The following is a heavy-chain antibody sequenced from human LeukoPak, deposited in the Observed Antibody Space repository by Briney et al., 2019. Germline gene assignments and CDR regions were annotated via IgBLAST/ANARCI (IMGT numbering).Heavy chain of an antibody. CDR3: AKDHTVITMVREAHFDY. J-gene: IGHJ4*02. Sequence: GGSLRLSCAASGLTFSSYAMSWVRQAPGKGLEWVSAISGSGGSTYYADSVKDRFTISRDNSKNTLYLQMNSLRAEDTAVYYCAKDHTVITMVREAHFDYWGQGTLVTVSS. D-gene: IGHD3-10*01. CDR1: GLTFSSYA. V-gene: IGHV3-23*01. CDR2: ISGSGGST.